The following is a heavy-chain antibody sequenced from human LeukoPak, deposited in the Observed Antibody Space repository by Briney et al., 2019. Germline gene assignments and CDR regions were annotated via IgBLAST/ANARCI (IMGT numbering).Heavy chain of an antibody. CDR2: FDPEDGET. Sequence: GASVKVSCKVSGYTLTELSMHWVRQAPGKGLEWMGGFDPEDGETIYAQKFQGRVTMTEDTSTDTAYMELSSLRSEDTAVYYCATHHSSGVTKVDNWFDPWGQGTLVTVSS. D-gene: IGHD5-18*01. V-gene: IGHV1-24*01. CDR3: ATHHSSGVTKVDNWFDP. CDR1: GYTLTELS. J-gene: IGHJ5*02.